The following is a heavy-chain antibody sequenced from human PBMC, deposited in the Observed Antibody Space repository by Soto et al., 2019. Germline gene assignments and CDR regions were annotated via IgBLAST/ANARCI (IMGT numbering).Heavy chain of an antibody. Sequence: GESLKISCQGSGYTFSSYWIIWVRQMPGKGLEWMWNIDPSDSYTKYSPSFQGHVTISADKSISTAYLQWSSLRASDTAVYYCARRDCSSPSCYLSYYYGMDVWGQGTTVTVSS. D-gene: IGHD2-2*01. CDR2: IDPSDSYT. CDR1: GYTFSSYW. V-gene: IGHV5-10-1*01. CDR3: ARRDCSSPSCYLSYYYGMDV. J-gene: IGHJ6*02.